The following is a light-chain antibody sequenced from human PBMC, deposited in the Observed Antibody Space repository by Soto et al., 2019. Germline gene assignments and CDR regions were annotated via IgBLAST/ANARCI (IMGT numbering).Light chain of an antibody. Sequence: DIQMNQSPFSLSASVGDRVTITCRASQSISSYLNWYQQKPGKAPQLLIYAASSLQSGVPSRFSGSGSATDFTLTISSLQPEDFATYYCQQSYSTPQAFGQGTKVDI. CDR2: AAS. CDR3: QQSYSTPQA. J-gene: IGKJ1*01. CDR1: QSISSY. V-gene: IGKV1-39*01.